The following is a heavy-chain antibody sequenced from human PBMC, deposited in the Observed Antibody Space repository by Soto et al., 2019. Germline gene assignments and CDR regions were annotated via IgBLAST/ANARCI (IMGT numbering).Heavy chain of an antibody. CDR2: ISSSSSTI. V-gene: IGHV3-48*02. J-gene: IGHJ6*02. CDR3: ARGSTYDFWSGYYTLSPYYYYYGMDV. D-gene: IGHD3-3*01. CDR1: GFTFSSYS. Sequence: GGSLSLSCAASGFTFSSYSMNWVRQAPGKGLEWVSYISSSSSTIYYADSVKGRFTISRDNAKNSLYLQMNSLRDEDTAVYYCARGSTYDFWSGYYTLSPYYYYYGMDVWGQGTTVTVSS.